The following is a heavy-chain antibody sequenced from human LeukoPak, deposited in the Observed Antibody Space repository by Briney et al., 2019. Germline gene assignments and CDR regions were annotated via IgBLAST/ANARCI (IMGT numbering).Heavy chain of an antibody. D-gene: IGHD6-6*01. V-gene: IGHV5-51*01. CDR1: GYSFTTYW. CDR3: ARRVGSSSSSHQFDP. Sequence: GESLKISCKGFGYSFTTYWVGWVRQMPGKGLEWMGIIYPGDSDTRYSPSFQGQVTVSADKSISTAYLQWSGLQASDTAMYYCARRVGSSSSSHQFDPWGQGTLVTVSS. J-gene: IGHJ5*02. CDR2: IYPGDSDT.